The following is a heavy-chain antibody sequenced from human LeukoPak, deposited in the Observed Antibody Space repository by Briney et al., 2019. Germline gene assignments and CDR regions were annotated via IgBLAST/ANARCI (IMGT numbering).Heavy chain of an antibody. CDR3: ARSSGRSPNRDYMDV. J-gene: IGHJ6*03. V-gene: IGHV1-18*01. Sequence: ASVKVSCRASGYTFTSYSISWVRQAPGQGLERMGWITPHNGNINYAQKVQGRVTMTTDATTSTAYMELRSLRSEDTAVYYCARSSGRSPNRDYMDVWGKGTTVTISS. D-gene: IGHD1-14*01. CDR1: GYTFTSYS. CDR2: ITPHNGNI.